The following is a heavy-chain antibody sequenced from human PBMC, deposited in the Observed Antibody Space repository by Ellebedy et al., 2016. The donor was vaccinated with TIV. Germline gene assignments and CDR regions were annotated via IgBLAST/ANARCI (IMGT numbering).Heavy chain of an antibody. CDR1: GYTLTELS. D-gene: IGHD6-25*01. V-gene: IGHV1-24*01. J-gene: IGHJ4*02. CDR3: ARIGYSSGAADFGY. Sequence: ASVKVSCKVSGYTLTELSMHWVRQAPGKGLEWMGGFDPEDGETIYAQKFQGRVTMTRDTSISTAYMELSRLRSDDTAVYYCARIGYSSGAADFGYWGQGTLVTVSS. CDR2: FDPEDGET.